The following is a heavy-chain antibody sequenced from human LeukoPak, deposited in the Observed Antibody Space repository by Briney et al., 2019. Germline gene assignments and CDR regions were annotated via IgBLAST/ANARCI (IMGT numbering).Heavy chain of an antibody. CDR1: GFAFSSYD. J-gene: IGHJ6*02. V-gene: IGHV3-30*18. Sequence: GGSLRLSCAASGFAFSSYDMHWVRQAPGKGLEWVAVISYDGSNKYYVDSVKGRFTISRDNSKNTLYLQMNSLRAEDTAVYYCAKDHGDSDYGMDVWGQGTTVTVSS. D-gene: IGHD3-10*01. CDR3: AKDHGDSDYGMDV. CDR2: ISYDGSNK.